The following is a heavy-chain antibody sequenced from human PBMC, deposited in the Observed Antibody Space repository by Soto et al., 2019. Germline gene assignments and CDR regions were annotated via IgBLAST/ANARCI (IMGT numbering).Heavy chain of an antibody. CDR2: ISGSGGST. D-gene: IGHD2-2*01. J-gene: IGHJ4*02. CDR1: GFTFSSYA. V-gene: IGHV3-23*01. CDR3: AKAQYCSRTSCSCGF. Sequence: PGGSLRLSCAASGFTFSSYAMSWVRQAPGKGLEWVSAISGSGGSTYYADSVKGRFTISRDNSKNTLYLQMNSLRAEDTAVYYYAKAQYCSRTSCSCGFWGQGTLVTVSS.